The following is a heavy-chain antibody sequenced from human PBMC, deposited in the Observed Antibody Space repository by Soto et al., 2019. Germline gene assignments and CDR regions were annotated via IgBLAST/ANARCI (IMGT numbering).Heavy chain of an antibody. CDR3: ASFLWFGELHYFDY. CDR1: GGSISSGDYY. V-gene: IGHV4-30-4*01. D-gene: IGHD3-10*01. J-gene: IGHJ4*02. CDR2: IYYSGST. Sequence: TLSLTCTVSGGSISSGDYYWSWIRQPPGKGLEWIGYIYYSGSTYYNPSLKSRVTISVDTSKNQFSLKLSSVTAADTAVYYCASFLWFGELHYFDYWGQGTLVTVSS.